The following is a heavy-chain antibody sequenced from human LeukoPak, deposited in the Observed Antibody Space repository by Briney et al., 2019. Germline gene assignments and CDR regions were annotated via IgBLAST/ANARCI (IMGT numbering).Heavy chain of an antibody. CDR1: GGSISSYY. CDR2: IYDSGST. J-gene: IGHJ4*02. D-gene: IGHD3-22*01. Sequence: PSETLSLTCTVSGGSISSYYWSWIRQSPGQGLEWIGYIYDSGSTNYNPSLKSRVTISVDRSKNQFSLKLSSVTAADTAVYYCAGALDDSSGYYFDYWGQGTLVTVSS. V-gene: IGHV4-59*12. CDR3: AGALDDSSGYYFDY.